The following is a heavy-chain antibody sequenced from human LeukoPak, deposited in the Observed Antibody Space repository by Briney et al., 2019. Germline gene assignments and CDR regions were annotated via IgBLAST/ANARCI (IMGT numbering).Heavy chain of an antibody. CDR3: ASSRSIYQLLDY. V-gene: IGHV1-18*01. CDR2: ISPYNGNT. CDR1: GYKFTNYG. J-gene: IGHJ4*02. D-gene: IGHD2-2*01. Sequence: ASVKVSCKASGYKFTNYGISWVRQAPGQGLEWMGWISPYNGNTIYAQKLQGRVTMTTDTSTSTAYMELRSLRSDDTAVYYCASSRSIYQLLDYWDQGTLVTVSS.